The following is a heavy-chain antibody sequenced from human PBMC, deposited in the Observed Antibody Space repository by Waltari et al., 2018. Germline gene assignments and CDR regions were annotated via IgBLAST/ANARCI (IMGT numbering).Heavy chain of an antibody. J-gene: IGHJ4*02. CDR1: GYTLTELS. D-gene: IGHD1-1*01. CDR3: ATDFQLERRS. CDR2: FGPEYGET. V-gene: IGHV1-24*01. Sequence: QVQLVQSGAEVKKPGASVQVSCKVSGYTLTELSMHWVGQAPGKGREWMGGFGPEYGETIYARKFQGRGAMTEDTSTDTGYMELSSLRSEDTAVYYCATDFQLERRSWGQGTLVTVSS.